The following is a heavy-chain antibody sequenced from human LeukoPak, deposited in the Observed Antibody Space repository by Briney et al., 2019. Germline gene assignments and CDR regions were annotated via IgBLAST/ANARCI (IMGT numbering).Heavy chain of an antibody. CDR3: AREEDSCSGGSCYSNY. D-gene: IGHD2-15*01. CDR2: IGTAGDT. V-gene: IGHV3-13*01. Sequence: GGSLRLSCAASGFTFSDYDMHWVRQATGKGLEWVSAIGTAGDTYYTGSVKGRFTISRDNAKNSLYLQMNSLRAEDTAVYYCAREEDSCSGGSCYSNYWGQGTLVTVSS. CDR1: GFTFSDYD. J-gene: IGHJ4*02.